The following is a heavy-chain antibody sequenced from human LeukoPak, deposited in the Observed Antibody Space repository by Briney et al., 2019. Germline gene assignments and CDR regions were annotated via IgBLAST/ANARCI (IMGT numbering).Heavy chain of an antibody. CDR3: ARFRVTAVGSYYFDS. Sequence: SETLSLTCAVSGGSFRGYYWSWIRQPPGKGLEWIGEINHSGSTNYNPSLKSRVTISVDTSKNQFFLKVTSVTAADTAVYFCARFRVTAVGSYYFDSWGQGTLVAVTS. V-gene: IGHV4-34*01. CDR2: INHSGST. J-gene: IGHJ4*02. CDR1: GGSFRGYY. D-gene: IGHD6-13*01.